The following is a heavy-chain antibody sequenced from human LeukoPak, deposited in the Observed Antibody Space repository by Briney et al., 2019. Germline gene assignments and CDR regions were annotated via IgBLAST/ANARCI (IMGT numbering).Heavy chain of an antibody. V-gene: IGHV3-23*01. CDR1: GFTFSSYA. CDR3: AKAPVVVPAAIDY. Sequence: GGSLRLSCAASGFTFSSYAMSWVRQAPAKGLEWVSAISGSGGSTYYADSVKGRFTISRDNSKNTLYLQMNSLRAEDTAVYYCAKAPVVVPAAIDYWGQGTLVTVSS. CDR2: ISGSGGST. D-gene: IGHD2-2*02. J-gene: IGHJ4*02.